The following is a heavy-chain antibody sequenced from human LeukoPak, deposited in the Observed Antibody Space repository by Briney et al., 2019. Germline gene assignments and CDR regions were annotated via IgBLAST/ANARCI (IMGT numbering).Heavy chain of an antibody. CDR2: TYYRSKWYN. D-gene: IGHD3-16*01. Sequence: SQTLSLTYAISGDSVSSNSATWNWIRQSPLRGLEWLGRTYYRSKWYNDYAVSVKSRITINPDTSKNQFSLQLNSVTPEDTAVYYCARVGHPWGIEDAFDIWGQGTMVTVSS. CDR1: GDSVSSNSAT. J-gene: IGHJ3*02. CDR3: ARVGHPWGIEDAFDI. V-gene: IGHV6-1*01.